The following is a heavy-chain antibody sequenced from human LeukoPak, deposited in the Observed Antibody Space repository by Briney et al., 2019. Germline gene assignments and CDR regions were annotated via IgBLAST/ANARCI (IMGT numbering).Heavy chain of an antibody. CDR1: GFTFSGSA. D-gene: IGHD6-6*01. Sequence: GGSLRLSCAASGFTFSGSAMHWVRQASGKGLEWVGRIRSKANSYATAYAASVKGRFTISRDDSKNTAYLQMNSLKTEDTAVYYCTRPEYSSPSVWFDPWGQGTLVTVSS. CDR3: TRPEYSSPSVWFDP. V-gene: IGHV3-73*01. CDR2: IRSKANSYAT. J-gene: IGHJ5*02.